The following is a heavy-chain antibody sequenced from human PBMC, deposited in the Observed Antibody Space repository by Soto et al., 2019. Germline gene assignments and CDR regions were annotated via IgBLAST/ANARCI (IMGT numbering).Heavy chain of an antibody. CDR2: INGGSGNT. CDR1: GFTFTSYA. D-gene: IGHD3-10*01. CDR3: ARVPPWGNSAGDYYIQHYDS. Sequence: ASVKVSCKSSGFTFTSYAIHWLRQAPGQRPQWMGWINGGSGNTRYSQDFQGRVTFTRDTFATTAYLELSSLRSEDTAVYYCARVPPWGNSAGDYYIQHYDSWGQGTPVTVSS. V-gene: IGHV1-3*01. J-gene: IGHJ4*02.